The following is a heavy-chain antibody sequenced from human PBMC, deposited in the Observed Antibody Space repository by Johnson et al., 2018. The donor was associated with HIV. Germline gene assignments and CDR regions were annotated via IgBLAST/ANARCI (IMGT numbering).Heavy chain of an antibody. CDR2: ISYHGTNK. D-gene: IGHD3-22*01. J-gene: IGHJ3*02. CDR1: GFTFRSYA. CDR3: ARDRPHDDNGDYYGPDAFDI. V-gene: IGHV3-30*14. Sequence: QVQLVESGGGVVQPGRSLRLSCAASGFTFRSYAMHWVRQAPGKGLEWVAVISYHGTNKYYADSVKGRFTISRDNSKNPLYLQMNSLRGEDTAVYYCARDRPHDDNGDYYGPDAFDIWGQGTMVTVSS.